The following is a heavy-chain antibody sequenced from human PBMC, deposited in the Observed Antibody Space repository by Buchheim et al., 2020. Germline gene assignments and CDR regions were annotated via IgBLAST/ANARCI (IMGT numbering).Heavy chain of an antibody. V-gene: IGHV3-23*01. CDR3: AKGRNSSGWRSQES. Sequence: EVQLLESGGGLVQPGGSLRLSCAASGFTFSISAMSWVRQAPGKGLEWVSTISGSGGSKYYADSVKGRFTISRDNSKNKMYLQMNSLRAEDTAVYYCAKGRNSSGWRSQESWGQGTL. CDR2: ISGSGGSK. J-gene: IGHJ5*02. D-gene: IGHD6-19*01. CDR1: GFTFSISA.